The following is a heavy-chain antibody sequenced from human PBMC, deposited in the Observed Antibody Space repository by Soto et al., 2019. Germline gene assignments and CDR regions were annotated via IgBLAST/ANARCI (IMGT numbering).Heavy chain of an antibody. CDR3: ARARTNYYNTSDYDF. CDR1: GYPLIGYY. CDR2: INPNSGDT. D-gene: IGHD3-22*01. J-gene: IGHJ4*02. Sequence: GXSVKVACAASGYPLIGYYMHWVRQAPGQGLEWMGWINPNSGDTNYAQKFQGRVTMTRDTSISTAYTELSRLRFDDTAVYYCARARTNYYNTSDYDFWGQGTLVTVSS. V-gene: IGHV1-2*02.